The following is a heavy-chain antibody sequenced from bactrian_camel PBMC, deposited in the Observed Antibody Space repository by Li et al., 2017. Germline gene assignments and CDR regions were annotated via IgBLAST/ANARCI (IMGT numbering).Heavy chain of an antibody. J-gene: IGHJ4*01. CDR1: EYSYC. D-gene: IGHD2*01. CDR2: IYTGPYTT. Sequence: VQLVESGGGSVQAGGSLRLSCAASEYSYCLGWFRQAPGQEREAVACIYTGPYTTQGATSYAASVKGRFTIYRDSAKNAVHLQMIALTPEDTAMYYCAAALLPSRECTLIESKYDHWGQGTQVTVS. CDR3: AAALLPSRECTLIESKYDH. V-gene: IGHV3S63*01.